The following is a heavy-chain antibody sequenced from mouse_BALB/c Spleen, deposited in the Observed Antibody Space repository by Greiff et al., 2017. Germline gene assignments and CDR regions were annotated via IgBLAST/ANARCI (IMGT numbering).Heavy chain of an antibody. D-gene: IGHD2-4*01. J-gene: IGHJ2*01. CDR2: IDPANGNT. Sequence: VQLKQSGAELVKPGASVKLCCTASGFNIKDTYMHWVKQRPEQGLEWIGRIDPANGNTKYDPKFQGKATITADTSSNTAYLQLSSLTSEDTAVYYCAFYDYDSDFDYWGQGTTLTVSS. CDR3: AFYDYDSDFDY. CDR1: GFNIKDTY. V-gene: IGHV14-3*02.